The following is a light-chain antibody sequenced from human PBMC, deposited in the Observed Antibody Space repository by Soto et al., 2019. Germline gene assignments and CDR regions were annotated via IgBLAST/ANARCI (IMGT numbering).Light chain of an antibody. Sequence: QSVLTQPPSVSGVPGQRVTISCTGTNSNLGADYDVHWYQQLPGAAPKLVVFGNRNRPSGVPERFSGYKSGTSASLAITGLQAEDEADYYCQAYDYSLTAFVFGGGTKLTVL. CDR2: GNR. CDR1: NSNLGADYD. CDR3: QAYDYSLTAFV. V-gene: IGLV1-40*01. J-gene: IGLJ3*02.